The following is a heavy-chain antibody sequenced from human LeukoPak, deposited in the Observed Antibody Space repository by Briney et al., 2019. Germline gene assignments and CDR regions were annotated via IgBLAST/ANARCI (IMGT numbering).Heavy chain of an antibody. D-gene: IGHD2-2*01. J-gene: IGHJ4*02. Sequence: PSETLSLTCTVSGGSISSYYWSWIRQPPGKGLEWIGEINHSGSTNYNPSLKSRVTISVDTSKNQFSLKLSSVTAADTAVYYCARDDRIYCSSTSCSKTRLRGFIWDYWGQGTLVTVSS. CDR3: ARDDRIYCSSTSCSKTRLRGFIWDY. CDR1: GGSISSYY. V-gene: IGHV4-34*01. CDR2: INHSGST.